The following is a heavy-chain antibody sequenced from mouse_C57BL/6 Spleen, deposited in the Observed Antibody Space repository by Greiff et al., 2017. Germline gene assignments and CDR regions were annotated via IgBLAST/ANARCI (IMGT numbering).Heavy chain of an antibody. V-gene: IGHV1-82*01. CDR2: IYPGDGDT. J-gene: IGHJ2*01. CDR1: GYAFSSSW. CDR3: ARYQYSYFDY. Sequence: QVQLQQSGPELVKPGASVKISSKASGYAFSSSWMNWVKQRPGKGLEWIGRIYPGDGDTNYNGKFKGKATLTADKSSSTAYMQLSSLTSEDSAVYFCARYQYSYFDYWGQGTTLTVSS. D-gene: IGHD2-12*01.